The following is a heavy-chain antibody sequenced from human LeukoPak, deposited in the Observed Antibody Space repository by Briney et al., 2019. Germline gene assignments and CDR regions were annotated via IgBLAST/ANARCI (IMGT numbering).Heavy chain of an antibody. CDR2: IYSTGKN. J-gene: IGHJ4*02. CDR1: GGSIKSHY. D-gene: IGHD6-19*01. Sequence: SETLSLTCAVSGGSIKSHYWGWIRQPPGKGLQWIGDIYSTGKNNYNPSLKSRVTISLDTSKSHLSLNLTSVLAADTAIYYCVRRDTGWNYFDYWGQGILVTVSS. V-gene: IGHV4-4*08. CDR3: VRRDTGWNYFDY.